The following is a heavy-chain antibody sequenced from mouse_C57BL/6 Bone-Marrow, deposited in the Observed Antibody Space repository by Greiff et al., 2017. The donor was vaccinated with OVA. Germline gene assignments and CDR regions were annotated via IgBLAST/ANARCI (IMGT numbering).Heavy chain of an antibody. Sequence: EVKLMESGGGLVQSGRSLRLSCATSGFTFSDFYMEWVRQAPGKGLEWIAASRNKANDYTTEYSASVKGRFIVSRDTSQSILYLQMNALRAEDTAIYYCARDQEGWDWYFDVWGTGTTVTVSS. J-gene: IGHJ1*03. CDR3: ARDQEGWDWYFDV. D-gene: IGHD3-2*02. V-gene: IGHV7-1*01. CDR2: SRNKANDYTT. CDR1: GFTFSDFY.